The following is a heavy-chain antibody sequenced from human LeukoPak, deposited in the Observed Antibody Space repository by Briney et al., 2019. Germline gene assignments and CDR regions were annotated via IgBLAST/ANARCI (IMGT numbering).Heavy chain of an antibody. V-gene: IGHV3-49*04. CDR1: GFTFSSSA. D-gene: IGHD3-3*01. CDR3: TRGDVYYDFWSGQRVFDY. CDR2: IRSKAYGGTT. J-gene: IGHJ4*02. Sequence: GGSLRLSCAASGFTFSSSAMSWVRQVPGKGLEWVGFIRSKAYGGTTEYAASVKGRFTISRDDSKSIAYLQMNSLKTEDTAVYYCTRGDVYYDFWSGQRVFDYWGQGTLVTVSS.